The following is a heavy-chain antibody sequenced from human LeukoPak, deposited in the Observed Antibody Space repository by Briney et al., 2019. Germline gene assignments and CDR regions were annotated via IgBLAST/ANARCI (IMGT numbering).Heavy chain of an antibody. D-gene: IGHD6-13*01. Sequence: GGSLRLSCTASGFTFSDYYMNWIRQAPGKGLEWVSYASNSGSTKSYADSVEGRFTISRDNAKNSLHLQMNSLRAEDTAVYYCARDGGSSWYFDYWGQGTLATVSS. J-gene: IGHJ4*02. CDR2: ASNSGSTK. CDR3: ARDGGSSWYFDY. CDR1: GFTFSDYY. V-gene: IGHV3-11*04.